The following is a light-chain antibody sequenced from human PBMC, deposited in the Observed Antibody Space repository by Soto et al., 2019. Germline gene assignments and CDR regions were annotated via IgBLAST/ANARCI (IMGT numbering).Light chain of an antibody. J-gene: IGLJ2*01. CDR3: AAWDDSLNGVV. Sequence: QSVLTQPPSASGTPGQRVTISCSGSSSNIGSNPVNWYQQLPGTAPKLLIYSNNQRPLGVPDRFSGSKSGTSASLAISGLQSEDEADYYCAAWDDSLNGVVFGGGTQLTVL. V-gene: IGLV1-44*01. CDR1: SSNIGSNP. CDR2: SNN.